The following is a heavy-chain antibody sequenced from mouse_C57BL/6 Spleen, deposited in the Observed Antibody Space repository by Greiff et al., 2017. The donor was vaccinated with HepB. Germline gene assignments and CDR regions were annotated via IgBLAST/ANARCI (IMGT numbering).Heavy chain of an antibody. V-gene: IGHV14-4*01. CDR3: TMVTTGYFDV. J-gene: IGHJ1*03. CDR2: IDPENGDT. CDR1: GFNIKDDY. D-gene: IGHD2-2*01. Sequence: EVQLQQSGAELVRPGASVKLSCTASGFNIKDDYMHWVKQRPEQGLEWIGWIDPENGDTEYASKFQGKATITADTSSNTAYLQLSSLTSEDTAVYYWTMVTTGYFDVWGTGTTVTVSS.